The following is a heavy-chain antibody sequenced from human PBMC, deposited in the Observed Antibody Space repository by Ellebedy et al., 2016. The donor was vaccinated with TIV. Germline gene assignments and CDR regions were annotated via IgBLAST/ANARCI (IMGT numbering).Heavy chain of an antibody. CDR1: GGSITITNW. CDR2: IYHSGST. D-gene: IGHD3-22*01. J-gene: IGHJ4*02. CDR3: ATLTGEYYDSSGYFYT. V-gene: IGHV4-4*02. Sequence: SETLSLTCAVSGGSITITNWWSWVRRSPGKGLEWIGEIYHSGSTTYNPTLTSRVTISVDKSKNQFSLKLTSVTAADTAVYYCATLTGEYYDSSGYFYTWGQGTLVTVSS.